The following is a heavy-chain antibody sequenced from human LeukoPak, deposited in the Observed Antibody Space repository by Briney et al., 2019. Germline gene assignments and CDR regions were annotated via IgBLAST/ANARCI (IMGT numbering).Heavy chain of an antibody. Sequence: GGSLRLSCAASGFAFSSYSMNWVRQAPGKGLEWVSSISSSSSYIYYADSVKGRFTVSRDNAKNSLYLQMNSLRAEDTAVYYCASIVGASDAFDIWGQGTMVTVSS. CDR2: ISSSSSYI. D-gene: IGHD1-26*01. J-gene: IGHJ3*02. CDR3: ASIVGASDAFDI. V-gene: IGHV3-21*01. CDR1: GFAFSSYS.